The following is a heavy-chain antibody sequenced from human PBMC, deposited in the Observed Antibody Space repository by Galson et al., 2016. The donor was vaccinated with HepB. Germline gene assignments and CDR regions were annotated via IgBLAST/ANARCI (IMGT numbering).Heavy chain of an antibody. Sequence: SLRLSCAASGFTFSSYAMGWVRQAPGKGLEWVSAISGSGGNSYYADSVKGRFTISGDNSKNTLYVQMHSLRAEDTAVHYCAKDYYDSSGYRSYWYFDLWGRGTLVTVSS. CDR1: GFTFSSYA. J-gene: IGHJ2*01. V-gene: IGHV3-23*01. D-gene: IGHD3-22*01. CDR3: AKDYYDSSGYRSYWYFDL. CDR2: ISGSGGNS.